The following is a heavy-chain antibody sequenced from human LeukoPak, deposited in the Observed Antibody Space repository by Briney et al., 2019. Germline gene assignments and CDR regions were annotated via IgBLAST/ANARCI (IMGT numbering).Heavy chain of an antibody. CDR1: GFTFSYYW. Sequence: GGSLRLSCAASGFTFSYYWMHWVRQTAGKGLEWVAVIWSDGSNKYYADSVKGRFTISRDNSKNTLYLQMNSLRAEDTAVYYCARGSGSFSGGFDYWGQGTLVTVSS. D-gene: IGHD1-26*01. CDR3: ARGSGSFSGGFDY. CDR2: IWSDGSNK. J-gene: IGHJ4*02. V-gene: IGHV3-33*08.